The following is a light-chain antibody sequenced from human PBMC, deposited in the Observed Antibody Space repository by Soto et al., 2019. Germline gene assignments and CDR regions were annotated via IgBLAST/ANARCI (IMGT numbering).Light chain of an antibody. CDR3: AQQNNYPPT. CDR2: EAS. Sequence: IQMTQSPSTLSASAGDRVTITCRASQCISSWLAWYQQKPGKAPKVVIYEASTLERGVSSRFSGSGTGTDFTLIITSPQPEDFATYYIAQQNNYPPTSGQGTKADTK. CDR1: QCISSW. J-gene: IGKJ1*01. V-gene: IGKV1-5*03.